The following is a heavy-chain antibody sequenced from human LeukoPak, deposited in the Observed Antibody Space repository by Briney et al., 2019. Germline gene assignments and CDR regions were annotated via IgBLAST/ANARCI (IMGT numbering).Heavy chain of an antibody. CDR2: INPNSGGT. CDR1: GYTFTSYY. J-gene: IGHJ4*02. D-gene: IGHD1-7*01. Sequence: ASVKVSCKASGYTFTSYYMHWVRQAPGQGLEWMGWINPNSGGTNYAQKFQGRVTMTRDTSISTAYMELSRLRSDDTAVYYCAREEVELPYFDYWGQGTLVTVSS. CDR3: AREEVELPYFDY. V-gene: IGHV1-2*02.